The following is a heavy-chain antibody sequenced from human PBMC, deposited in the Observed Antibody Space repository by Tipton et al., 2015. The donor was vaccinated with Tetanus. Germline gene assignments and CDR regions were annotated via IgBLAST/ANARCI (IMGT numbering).Heavy chain of an antibody. D-gene: IGHD2-2*01. CDR1: GFTFSSYG. CDR3: AKDYCSSSSCSYYYYGMDV. CDR2: ISWDGGST. Sequence: SLRLSCATSGFTFSSYGVAWFRQAPGKGLEWVSLISWDGGSTYYADSVKGRFTISRDNSKNSLYLQMNSLRTEDTALYYCAKDYCSSSSCSYYYYGMDVWGQGTTVTVSS. V-gene: IGHV3-43*02. J-gene: IGHJ6*02.